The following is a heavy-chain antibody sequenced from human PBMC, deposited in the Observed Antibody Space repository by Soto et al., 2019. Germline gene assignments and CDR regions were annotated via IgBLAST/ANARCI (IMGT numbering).Heavy chain of an antibody. V-gene: IGHV1-69*12. CDR3: ARDLEAAVAGDNWFDP. D-gene: IGHD6-19*01. Sequence: QVQLVQSGAEVKKPGSSVKVSCKASGGTFSSYAISWVRQAPGQGLEWMGGIIPIFGTANYAQKFQGRVTITAYESTSTAYMELSSLRSEDTAVYYCARDLEAAVAGDNWFDPWGQGTLVTVSS. J-gene: IGHJ5*02. CDR1: GGTFSSYA. CDR2: IIPIFGTA.